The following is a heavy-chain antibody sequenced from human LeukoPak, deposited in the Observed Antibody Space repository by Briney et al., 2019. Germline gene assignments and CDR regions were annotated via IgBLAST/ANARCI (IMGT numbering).Heavy chain of an antibody. CDR1: GGSFSGYY. V-gene: IGHV4-34*01. Sequence: PSETLSLTCAVYGGSFSGYYWSWIRQPPGKGLEWIGEINHSGSTNYNPSLKSRVTISVDTSKNQFSLKLSSVTAADTAVYYCARGLKRWLQLGAFDIWGQGTMVTVSS. J-gene: IGHJ3*02. CDR2: INHSGST. CDR3: ARGLKRWLQLGAFDI. D-gene: IGHD5-24*01.